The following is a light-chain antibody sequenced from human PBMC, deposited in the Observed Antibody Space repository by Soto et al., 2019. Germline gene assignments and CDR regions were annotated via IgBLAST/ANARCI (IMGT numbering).Light chain of an antibody. J-gene: IGLJ1*01. CDR2: DVS. V-gene: IGLV2-14*01. CDR3: SPYSPSTTYV. CDR1: SSDVGGYNS. Sequence: QSALTQPASVSGSPGQSITISCTGTSSDVGGYNSVSWYQQHPGKAPKLMIHDVSNRASGVSSRFSGSKSDNTASLTISGLQAEDEAEYYCSPYSPSTTYVFGTGTKVTVL.